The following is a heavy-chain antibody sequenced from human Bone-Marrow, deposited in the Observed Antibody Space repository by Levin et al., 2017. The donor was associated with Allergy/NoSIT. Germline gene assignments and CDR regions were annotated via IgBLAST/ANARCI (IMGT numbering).Heavy chain of an antibody. Sequence: ETLSLTCAGSGFTFKIHAMTWVRQAPGRGLEWVSSISGSGYSQDYADSVKGRSTISRDNSKNTMYMEVNSLRAEDTAVYFCARVQTPNLVQDALDIWGQGTVVIVSS. CDR1: GFTFKIHA. D-gene: IGHD1-14*01. J-gene: IGHJ3*02. CDR2: ISGSGYSQ. CDR3: ARVQTPNLVQDALDI. V-gene: IGHV3-23*01.